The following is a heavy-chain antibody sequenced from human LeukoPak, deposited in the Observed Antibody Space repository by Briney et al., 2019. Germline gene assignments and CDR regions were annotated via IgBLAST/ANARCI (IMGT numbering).Heavy chain of an antibody. V-gene: IGHV3-9*01. CDR1: GFTFDDYA. J-gene: IGHJ4*02. CDR3: AKDISHSSGYYFFDY. D-gene: IGHD3-22*01. CDR2: ISWNSGSI. Sequence: PGGSLRLSCAASGFTFDDYAMHWGRQGPGKGLEWVSGISWNSGSIAYADSVKGRFTISRDNAKNFLYLQMNSLRAEDTALYYCAKDISHSSGYYFFDYWGQGTLVTVSS.